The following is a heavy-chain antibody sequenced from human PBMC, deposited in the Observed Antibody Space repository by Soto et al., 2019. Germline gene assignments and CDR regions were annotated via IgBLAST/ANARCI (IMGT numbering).Heavy chain of an antibody. CDR2: IYWDDDK. Sequence: QITLKESGPTLVKPTQTLTLTCTFSGFPISTSGVRVPWLRPPPGKALARLALIYWDDDKRYSPSLKSRLTITKDTAKNGVVLTISNMGPVDTATYCCGRGLWGGSCAWEVGYFDFWGQGTLVTVSS. CDR1: GFPISTSGVR. D-gene: IGHD1-26*01. J-gene: IGHJ4*02. V-gene: IGHV2-5*02. CDR3: GRGLWGGSCAWEVGYFDF.